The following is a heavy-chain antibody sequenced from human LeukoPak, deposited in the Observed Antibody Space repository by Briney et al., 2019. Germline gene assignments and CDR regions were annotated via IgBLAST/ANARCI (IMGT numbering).Heavy chain of an antibody. Sequence: PSETLSLTCPVSGGSVSSGSYYWSWIRQAPGKGLEWIGYIYDSGSANYNPSLKSRVTISVDTSRNQFSLRLSSVTAADSAVYYCARSDSSAYYFDYWGQGTLVTVSS. V-gene: IGHV4-61*01. CDR1: GGSVSSGSYY. CDR3: ARSDSSAYYFDY. D-gene: IGHD3-22*01. J-gene: IGHJ4*02. CDR2: IYDSGSA.